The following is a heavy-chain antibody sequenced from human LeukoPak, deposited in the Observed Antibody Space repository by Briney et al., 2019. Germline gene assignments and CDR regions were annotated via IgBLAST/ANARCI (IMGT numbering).Heavy chain of an antibody. J-gene: IGHJ4*02. V-gene: IGHV4-59*01. Sequence: PSETLSLTCTVSGGSISSYYWSWIRQPPGKGLEWIGYIYYSGSTNYNPSLKSRVTISVDTSKNQFSLKLSSVTAADTAVYYCARAYHQRSLQLYYFDYWGQGTLVTVSS. D-gene: IGHD5-24*01. CDR1: GGSISSYY. CDR3: ARAYHQRSLQLYYFDY. CDR2: IYYSGST.